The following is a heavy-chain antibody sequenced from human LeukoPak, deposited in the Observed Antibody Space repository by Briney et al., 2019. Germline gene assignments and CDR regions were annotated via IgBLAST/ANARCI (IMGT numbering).Heavy chain of an antibody. V-gene: IGHV4-59*01. D-gene: IGHD6-19*01. CDR2: IYYSGST. J-gene: IGHJ4*02. CDR1: GGSFSGYY. CDR3: ARDQRQWLY. Sequence: SETLSLTCAVYGGSFSGYYWSWIRQPPGKGLEWIGYIYYSGSTNYNPSLKSRVTISVDTSKNQFSLKLSSVTAADTAVYYCARDQRQWLYWGQGILVTASS.